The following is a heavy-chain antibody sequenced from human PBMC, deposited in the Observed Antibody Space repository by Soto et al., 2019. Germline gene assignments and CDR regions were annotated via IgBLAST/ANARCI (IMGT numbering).Heavy chain of an antibody. CDR1: GYTFTGYY. V-gene: IGHV1-2*02. CDR2: INPNSGGT. D-gene: IGHD3-3*01. Sequence: QVQLVQSGAEVKKPGASVKVSCKASGYTFTGYYMHWVRQTPGQGLEWMGWINPNSGGTNYAQKFEGRVTMTRDTSISTAYMALSRLRSDDRAVYYCARPYSDFWSGYYYYGIDVWGQGTTVTVSS. CDR3: ARPYSDFWSGYYYYGIDV. J-gene: IGHJ6*02.